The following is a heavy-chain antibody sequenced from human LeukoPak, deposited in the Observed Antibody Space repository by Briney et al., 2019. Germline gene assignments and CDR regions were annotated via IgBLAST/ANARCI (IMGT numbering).Heavy chain of an antibody. CDR1: GFTFSSYV. V-gene: IGHV3-23*01. J-gene: IGHJ4*02. D-gene: IGHD3-10*01. CDR3: ARDRGYFDN. CDR2: ISTGGGST. Sequence: QTGGSLRLSCAASGFTFSSYVMTWVRQAPGKGLEWVSAISTGGGSTYYPDSVKGRFTISRDNSKNTVFLQMNSLRAEDTAVYYCARDRGYFDNWGQGTLVTVSS.